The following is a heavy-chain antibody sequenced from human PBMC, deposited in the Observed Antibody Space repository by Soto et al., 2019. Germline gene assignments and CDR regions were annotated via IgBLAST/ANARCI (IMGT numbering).Heavy chain of an antibody. Sequence: ASVKVSCKASGYTFTSYYMHWVRQAPGQGLEWMGIINPSGGSTSYAQKFQGRVTMTRDTSTSTVYMELSSLRSEDTAVYYCARRGGHSYGRKDWYFDLWGRGTLVTVSS. J-gene: IGHJ2*01. V-gene: IGHV1-46*01. CDR3: ARRGGHSYGRKDWYFDL. CDR2: INPSGGST. CDR1: GYTFTSYY. D-gene: IGHD5-18*01.